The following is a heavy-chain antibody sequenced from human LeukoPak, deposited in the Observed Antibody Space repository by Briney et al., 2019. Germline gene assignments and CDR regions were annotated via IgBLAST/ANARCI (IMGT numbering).Heavy chain of an antibody. Sequence: PSETLSLTCTVSGGSISSYYWSWIRHPPGTGLELIGYIYYSGSTNYNPSRKGRVTISVDPSKNQFSLKLSSVTAADTAVYYYASSARYSGDTNSYYFDYWGQGTLVTVSS. J-gene: IGHJ4*02. CDR1: GGSISSYY. V-gene: IGHV4-59*08. D-gene: IGHD1-26*01. CDR3: ASSARYSGDTNSYYFDY. CDR2: IYYSGST.